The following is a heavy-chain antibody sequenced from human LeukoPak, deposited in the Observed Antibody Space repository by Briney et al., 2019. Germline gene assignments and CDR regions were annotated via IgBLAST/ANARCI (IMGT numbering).Heavy chain of an antibody. CDR3: ARGTGTMVRGYGGRRDNNWFDP. J-gene: IGHJ5*02. V-gene: IGHV4-61*02. CDR1: GGSISSGSYY. Sequence: SETLSLTCTVSGGSISSGSYYWSWIRQPAGKGLEWIGRIYTSGSTNYNPSLKSRVTISVDTSKNQFSLKLSSVTAADTAVYYCARGTGTMVRGYGGRRDNNWFDPWGQGTLVTVSS. CDR2: IYTSGST. D-gene: IGHD3-10*01.